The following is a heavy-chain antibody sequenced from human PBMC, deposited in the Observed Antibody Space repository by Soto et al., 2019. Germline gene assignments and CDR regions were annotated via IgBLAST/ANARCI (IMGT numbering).Heavy chain of an antibody. Sequence: ASVKVSCKASGGTFSSYAISWVRQAPGQGLEWMGGIIPIFGTANYAQKFQGRVTITADESTSTAYMELSSLRSEDTAVYYCARDRGVVRATKFDPCGQGTLLTV. CDR3: ARDRGVVRATKFDP. V-gene: IGHV1-69*13. D-gene: IGHD1-26*01. CDR2: IIPIFGTA. J-gene: IGHJ5*02. CDR1: GGTFSSYA.